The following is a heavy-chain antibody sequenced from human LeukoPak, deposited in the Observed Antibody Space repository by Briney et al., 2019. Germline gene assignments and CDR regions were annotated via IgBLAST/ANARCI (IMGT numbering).Heavy chain of an antibody. CDR1: GFTFSGSA. CDR2: IRNKANSYAT. D-gene: IGHD3-22*01. J-gene: IGHJ4*02. CDR3: PRVSDSSGYSFDY. Sequence: GGSLRLSCAASGFTFSGSAMHWVRQASGKGLEWVGRIRNKANSYATASAASVKGRFTISRDDSKNTAYLQMNSLKTEDTAVYYCPRVSDSSGYSFDYWGRGTLVTVSS. V-gene: IGHV3-73*01.